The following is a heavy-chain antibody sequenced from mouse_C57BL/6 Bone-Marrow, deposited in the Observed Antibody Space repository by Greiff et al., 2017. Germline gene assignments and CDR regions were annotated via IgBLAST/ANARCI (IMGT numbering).Heavy chain of an antibody. CDR2: IDPANGNT. V-gene: IGHV14-3*01. CDR1: GFNIKNTY. J-gene: IGHJ3*01. D-gene: IGHD1-1*01. Sequence: VQLQQSVAELVRPGASVKLSCTASGFNIKNTYMPWVKQRPEQGLEWIGRIDPANGNTKYAPKFQGKATITADTSSNTAYLQLSSLTSEDTAIYYCARSYYYGSSSWFAYWGQGTLVTVSA. CDR3: ARSYYYGSSSWFAY.